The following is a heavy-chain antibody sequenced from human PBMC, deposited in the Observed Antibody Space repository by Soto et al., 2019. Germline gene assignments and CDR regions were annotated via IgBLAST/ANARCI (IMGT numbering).Heavy chain of an antibody. V-gene: IGHV3-30*03. Sequence: QVQLVESGGGVVQPGTSLRLSCAVSGFTFSNFGIHWVRQAPGKGLEWVAFISFDGSNQYYADSVKGRFTISRDSSKNTLYLHMNSLGTEDTAVYYCAIDRGLWFGSLDVWGQGTTVTVSS. CDR3: AIDRGLWFGSLDV. CDR2: ISFDGSNQ. D-gene: IGHD3-10*01. CDR1: GFTFSNFG. J-gene: IGHJ6*02.